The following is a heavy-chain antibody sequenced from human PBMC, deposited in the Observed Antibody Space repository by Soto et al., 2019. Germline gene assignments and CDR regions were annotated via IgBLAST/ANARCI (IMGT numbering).Heavy chain of an antibody. CDR1: GWSIISGNYY. Sequence: PSETLSVTCTVPGWSIISGNYYWSWIREPPGKGLEWIGYIYYSGSTYYNPSLKSRVTISVDTSKNQFSLKLSSVTAADTAVYYCARGFYDTSGYFPSGEWGQGTLVTVS. V-gene: IGHV4-30-4*02. CDR2: IYYSGST. CDR3: ARGFYDTSGYFPSGE. D-gene: IGHD3-22*01. J-gene: IGHJ4*02.